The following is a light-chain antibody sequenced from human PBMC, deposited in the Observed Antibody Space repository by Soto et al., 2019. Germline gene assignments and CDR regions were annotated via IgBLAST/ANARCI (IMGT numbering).Light chain of an antibody. CDR2: GAS. CDR3: QQYGSSPLYS. Sequence: IGLTQSPGTLSLSPGERATLSSRASQTISSSYLAWYQQKPGQAPRLLIYGASSRDTGIPDMFSGSGSGTDFTFPISRLEPDAFAVYYCQQYGSSPLYSFGQGTKLEVK. J-gene: IGKJ2*03. CDR1: QTISSSY. V-gene: IGKV3-20*01.